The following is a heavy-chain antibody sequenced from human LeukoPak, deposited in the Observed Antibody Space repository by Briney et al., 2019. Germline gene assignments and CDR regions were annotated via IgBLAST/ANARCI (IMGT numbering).Heavy chain of an antibody. CDR2: IVQDGSQK. J-gene: IGHJ4*02. CDR1: GFTFSSHW. V-gene: IGHV3-7*03. D-gene: IGHD1-26*01. CDR3: ARNEKWGRDY. Sequence: VGSLRLSCAASGFTFSSHWMSWVRQAPGKGLEWVANIVQDGSQKYYVDSVKGRFTISRDNGKNSLYLQMNSLRAEDTAVYYCARNEKWGRDYWGQGTLVTVSS.